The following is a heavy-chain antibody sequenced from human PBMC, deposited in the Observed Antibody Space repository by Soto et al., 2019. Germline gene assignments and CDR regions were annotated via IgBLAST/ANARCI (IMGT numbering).Heavy chain of an antibody. Sequence: QVRLVESGGGVVQPGGSLRLSCATSGFRLSSYAMHWVRQAPGKGLEWVALMSYDESKKYYSDYVNGRFTISRATSKNTLVLEMNNLRVEDTAVYYCAKDRRDGDFMHILVVDFWGQGALVTVSS. CDR3: AKDRRDGDFMHILVVDF. CDR1: GFRLSSYA. CDR2: MSYDESKK. V-gene: IGHV3-30*18. J-gene: IGHJ4*02. D-gene: IGHD2-15*01.